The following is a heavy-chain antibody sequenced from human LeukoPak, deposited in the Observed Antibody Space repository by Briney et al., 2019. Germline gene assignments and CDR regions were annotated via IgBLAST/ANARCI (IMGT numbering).Heavy chain of an antibody. CDR1: GYSFTSYW. J-gene: IGHJ4*02. D-gene: IGHD2-15*01. V-gene: IGHV5-51*01. CDR3: ASRVGCRGGSCYPYYFDY. CDR2: IYPGDSDT. Sequence: GESLKISCKGSGYSFTSYWIGWVRQMPGKGLEWMGIIYPGDSDTRYSPSFQGQVTISADKSISTAYLQWSSLKASDTAMYYCASRVGCRGGSCYPYYFDYWGQGTLVTVSS.